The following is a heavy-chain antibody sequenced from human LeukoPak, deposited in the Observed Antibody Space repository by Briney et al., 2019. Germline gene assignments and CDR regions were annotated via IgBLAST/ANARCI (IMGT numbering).Heavy chain of an antibody. J-gene: IGHJ4*02. Sequence: GWALRLSCAASGFSFSIYAMNWVRQAPGKELDGVALIIGNGRDIRYADSVKGRFTISRDNSKNILYLQMNRLRGEDTAVYYCAKARQSSDWYNLDYWGQGTLVTVSS. V-gene: IGHV3-23*01. CDR3: AKARQSSDWYNLDY. CDR2: IIGNGRDI. CDR1: GFSFSIYA. D-gene: IGHD6-19*01.